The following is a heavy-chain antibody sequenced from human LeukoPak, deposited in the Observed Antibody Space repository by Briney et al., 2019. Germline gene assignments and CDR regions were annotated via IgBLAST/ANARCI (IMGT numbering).Heavy chain of an antibody. V-gene: IGHV1-18*01. CDR2: ISGYNGNT. Sequence: GASVKVSCKASGYTFTTYNINWVRQAPGQGLEWMGWISGYNGNTNYAQKLRGRVTMTTDTSTSTAYMELRSLRSDDTAVYYCARTRGYSSSFPLFEDYYYFDYWGQGTLVTVSS. J-gene: IGHJ4*02. CDR3: ARTRGYSSSFPLFEDYYYFDY. D-gene: IGHD6-6*01. CDR1: GYTFTTYN.